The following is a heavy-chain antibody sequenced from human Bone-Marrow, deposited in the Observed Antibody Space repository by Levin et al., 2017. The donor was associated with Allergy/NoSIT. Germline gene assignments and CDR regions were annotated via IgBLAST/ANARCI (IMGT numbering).Heavy chain of an antibody. CDR2: IKQDGSEK. Sequence: GGSLRLSCAASGFTFSSYWMSWVRQAPGKGLEWVANIKQDGSEKYYVDSVKGRFTISRDNAKNSLYLQMNSLRAEDTAVYYCARGIPYYDFWSGYYYYYGMDVWGQGTTVTVSS. V-gene: IGHV3-7*01. CDR3: ARGIPYYDFWSGYYYYYGMDV. J-gene: IGHJ6*02. D-gene: IGHD3-3*01. CDR1: GFTFSSYW.